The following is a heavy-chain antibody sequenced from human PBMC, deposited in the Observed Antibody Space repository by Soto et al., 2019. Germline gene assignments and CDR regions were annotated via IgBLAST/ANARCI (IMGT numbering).Heavy chain of an antibody. CDR1: GGSISSYY. CDR2: INYSGRT. J-gene: IGHJ4*02. Sequence: QVQLQESGPGLVKPSETLSLTCTVSGGSISSYYWSWIRQSPGKGLEWIGYINYSGRTNYNPSLKSRVTISVDTSKNQFSLKLSSVTAADTAVYYCARAVEASNYDYWGQGTLVTVSS. D-gene: IGHD2-15*01. V-gene: IGHV4-59*01. CDR3: ARAVEASNYDY.